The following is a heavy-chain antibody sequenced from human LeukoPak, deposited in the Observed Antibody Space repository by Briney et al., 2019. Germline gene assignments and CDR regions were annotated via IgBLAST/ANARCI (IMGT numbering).Heavy chain of an antibody. CDR1: GYTFTGYY. J-gene: IGHJ5*02. V-gene: IGHV1-2*04. CDR2: INPNSGGT. CDR3: ARGEAAASWFDP. Sequence: VASVKVSCKASGYTFTGYYMHWVRQAPGQGLEWMGWINPNSGGTNYAQKFQGWATMTRDTSISTAYMELSRLRSDDTAVYYCARGEAAASWFDPWGQGTLVTVSS. D-gene: IGHD6-13*01.